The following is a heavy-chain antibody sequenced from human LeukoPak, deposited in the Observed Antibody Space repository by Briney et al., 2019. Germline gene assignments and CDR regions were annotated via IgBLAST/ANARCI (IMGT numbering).Heavy chain of an antibody. CDR3: ASEPKKYYDDSSGYANFHY. D-gene: IGHD3-22*01. V-gene: IGHV3-11*01. CDR1: GFTFSDYY. Sequence: PGGSLRLSCAASGFTFSDYYMSGVRQAPGKGREWVSCISSSGGAIYYADSVKGRFTISRDNAKNTLYLQMNSLRAEDTAVYYCASEPKKYYDDSSGYANFHYWGQGNLVIVSS. J-gene: IGHJ4*02. CDR2: ISSSGGAI.